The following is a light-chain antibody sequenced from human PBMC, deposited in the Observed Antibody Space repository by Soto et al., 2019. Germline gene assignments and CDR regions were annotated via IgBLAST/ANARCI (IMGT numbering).Light chain of an antibody. CDR2: GAS. CDR3: RQYGSSQT. V-gene: IGKV3-20*01. CDR1: QSVSSSY. Sequence: EIVLTQSPGTLSLSPGERATLSCRASQSVSSSYLAWYQQKSGQAPRLLIYGASSRATGIPDRFSGSGSGTDFTLTISRLEPEDFAVYYCRQYGSSQTFGQGTKVDIK. J-gene: IGKJ1*01.